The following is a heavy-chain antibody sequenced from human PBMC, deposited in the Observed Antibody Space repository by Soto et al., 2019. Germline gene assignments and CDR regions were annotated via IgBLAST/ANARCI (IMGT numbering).Heavy chain of an antibody. V-gene: IGHV1-2*02. Sequence: GDSVKVSCKASGYTFTGYYMHWVLQAPGQGLEWMGWINPNSGGTNYAQKFQGRVTMTRDTSISTAYMELSRLRSDDTAVYYCAGGSYYEYYYYGMDVWGQGTTVTVSS. J-gene: IGHJ6*02. D-gene: IGHD1-26*01. CDR3: AGGSYYEYYYYGMDV. CDR2: INPNSGGT. CDR1: GYTFTGYY.